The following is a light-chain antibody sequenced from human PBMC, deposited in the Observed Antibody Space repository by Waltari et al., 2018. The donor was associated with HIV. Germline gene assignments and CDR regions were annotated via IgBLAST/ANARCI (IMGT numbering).Light chain of an antibody. CDR2: EGT. J-gene: IGLJ2*01. V-gene: IGLV2-23*01. CDR1: SSDVGSYNL. Sequence: QSALTQPASVSGSLGQSITISCTGISSDVGSYNLVSWYQQHPGKVPRLIIYEGTKGPSGTSNRFSGSQSGNTASLTISGLQAEDEADYYCSSYSGRTTHVLFGGGTKLTVL. CDR3: SSYSGRTTHVL.